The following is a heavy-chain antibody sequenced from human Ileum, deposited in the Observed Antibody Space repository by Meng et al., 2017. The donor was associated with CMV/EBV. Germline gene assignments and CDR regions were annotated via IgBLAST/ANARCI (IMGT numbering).Heavy chain of an antibody. J-gene: IGHJ5*02. Sequence: GGSLRLSCAASGFTFSTYWMHWVRQAPGKGLVWVSRINSDESSTSHADSVKGRFTISRDNAKNSLYLQMNSLRAEDTAVYYCARESWDYCSSTSCYTQVINWFDPWGQGTLVTVSS. CDR1: GFTFSTYW. CDR3: ARESWDYCSSTSCYTQVINWFDP. V-gene: IGHV3-74*01. CDR2: INSDESST. D-gene: IGHD2-2*02.